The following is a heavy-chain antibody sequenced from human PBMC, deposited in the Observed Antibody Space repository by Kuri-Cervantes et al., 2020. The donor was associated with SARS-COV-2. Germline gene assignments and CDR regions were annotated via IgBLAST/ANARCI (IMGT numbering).Heavy chain of an antibody. V-gene: IGHV1-18*04. D-gene: IGHD2-21*02. J-gene: IGHJ6*02. CDR1: GYTFTSYG. CDR3: ARVCGGDCADNYYYYYGMDV. Sequence: ASVKVSCKTSGYTFTSYGSSWVRQAPGQWLEWMGWISIKQGDTNYAQKFQGRVTMTTATSTSTAYMELRSLRSDDTAVYYCARVCGGDCADNYYYYYGMDVWLQGTTVTVSS. CDR2: ISIKQGDT.